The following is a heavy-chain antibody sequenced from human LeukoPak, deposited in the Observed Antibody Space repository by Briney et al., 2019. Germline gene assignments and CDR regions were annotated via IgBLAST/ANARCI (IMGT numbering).Heavy chain of an antibody. CDR2: ISSSSSYI. CDR1: GFTFSSYS. Sequence: GGSLRLSCAASGFTFSSYSMNWVRQAPGKGLEWVSSISSSSSYIYYADSVKRRFTTSRNNAKNSLYLQMNSLRAEDTAVYYCARGFDFWSGYYMDVWGKGTTVTVSS. V-gene: IGHV3-21*01. J-gene: IGHJ6*03. D-gene: IGHD3-3*01. CDR3: ARGFDFWSGYYMDV.